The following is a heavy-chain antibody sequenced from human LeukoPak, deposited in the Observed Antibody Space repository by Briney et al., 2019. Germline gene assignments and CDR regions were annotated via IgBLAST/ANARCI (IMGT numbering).Heavy chain of an antibody. CDR2: ISSSSSYI. CDR1: GFTFSSYS. V-gene: IGHV3-21*01. Sequence: GGSLRLSCAAPGFTFSSYSMNWVRQAPGKGLEWVSSISSSSSYIYYADSVKGRFTISRDNAKNSLYLQMNSLRAEDTAVYYCARGSYGYFDAFDIWGQGTMVTVSS. CDR3: ARGSYGYFDAFDI. D-gene: IGHD5-18*01. J-gene: IGHJ3*02.